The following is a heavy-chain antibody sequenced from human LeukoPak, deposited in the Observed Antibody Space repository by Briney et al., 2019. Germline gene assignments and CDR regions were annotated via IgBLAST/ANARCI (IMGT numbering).Heavy chain of an antibody. CDR3: ARVEQQLVVSVGAFDI. CDR2: ISSSSSTI. Sequence: GGSLRLSCAASGFTFSSYSMNWVRQAPGKGLEWVSYISSSSSTIYYADSVKGRFTISRDNAKNSLYLQMNSLRAEDTAVYYCARVEQQLVVSVGAFDIWGQGTMVTVSS. V-gene: IGHV3-48*04. CDR1: GFTFSSYS. J-gene: IGHJ3*02. D-gene: IGHD6-13*01.